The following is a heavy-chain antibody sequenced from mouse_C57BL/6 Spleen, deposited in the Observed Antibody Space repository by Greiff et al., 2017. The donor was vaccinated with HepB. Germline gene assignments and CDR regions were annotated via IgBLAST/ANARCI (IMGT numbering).Heavy chain of an antibody. J-gene: IGHJ1*03. Sequence: EVQVVESGGGLVQPGESLKLSCESNEYEFPSHDMSWVRKTPEKRLELVAAINSDGGSTYYPDTMERRFIISRDNTKKTLYLQMSSLRSEDTALYYCARQSYDGYYGGYFDVWGTGTTVTVSS. CDR1: EYEFPSHD. CDR3: ARQSYDGYYGGYFDV. CDR2: INSDGGST. V-gene: IGHV5-2*01. D-gene: IGHD2-3*01.